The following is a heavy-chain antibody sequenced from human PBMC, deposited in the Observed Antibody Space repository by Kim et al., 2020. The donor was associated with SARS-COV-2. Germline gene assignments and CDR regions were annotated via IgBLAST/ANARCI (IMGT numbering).Heavy chain of an antibody. J-gene: IGHJ6*02. D-gene: IGHD2-15*01. CDR2: INTNTGNP. V-gene: IGHV7-4-1*02. Sequence: ASVKVSCKASGYTFTSYAMNWVRQAPGQGLEWMGWINTNTGNPTYAQGFTGRFVFSLDTSVSTAYLQISSLKAEDTAVYYCARDARGFKFAELGYCSGGSCQTAEQYYYYGMDVWGQGTTVTVSS. CDR3: ARDARGFKFAELGYCSGGSCQTAEQYYYYGMDV. CDR1: GYTFTSYA.